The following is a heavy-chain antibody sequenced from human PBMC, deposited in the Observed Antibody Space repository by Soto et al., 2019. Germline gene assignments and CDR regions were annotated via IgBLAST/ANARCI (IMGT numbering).Heavy chain of an antibody. V-gene: IGHV5-10-1*01. D-gene: IGHD3-10*01. CDR1: GKGLTSNW. CDR2: IDPSDSYT. CDR3: ASPIVRGGSFDP. Sequence: GESLKISCRGSGKGLTSNWINWVRQMPGKGLEWMGRIDPSDSYTNYSPSFQGHVTISVDRSISTAYLQWSSLKASDTAMYYCASPIVRGGSFDPWGQGTLVTVSS. J-gene: IGHJ5*02.